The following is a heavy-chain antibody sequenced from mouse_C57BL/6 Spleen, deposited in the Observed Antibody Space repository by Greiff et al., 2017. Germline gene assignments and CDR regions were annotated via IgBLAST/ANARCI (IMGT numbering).Heavy chain of an antibody. CDR2: ISYDGSN. J-gene: IGHJ3*01. CDR3: ARETPDGYFFAY. CDR1: GYSITSGYY. Sequence: EVQLVESGPGLVKPSQSLSLTCSVTGYSITSGYYWNWIRQFPGNKLEWMGYISYDGSNNYNPSLKNRISITRDTSKNQFFLKLNSVTTEDTATYYCARETPDGYFFAYWGQGTLVTVSA. D-gene: IGHD2-3*01. V-gene: IGHV3-6*01.